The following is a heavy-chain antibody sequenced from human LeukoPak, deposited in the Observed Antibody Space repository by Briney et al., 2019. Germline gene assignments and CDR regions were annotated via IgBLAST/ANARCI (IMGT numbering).Heavy chain of an antibody. CDR3: AKGGVYGDYFYYYYYYMDV. Sequence: GGSLRLSCAASGFTFSSYGMHWVRQAPGKGLEWVAFIRYDGSNKYYADSVKGRFTISRDNSKNTLYLQMNSLRAEDTAVYYCAKGGVYGDYFYYYYYYMDVWGKGTTVTISS. D-gene: IGHD4-17*01. CDR2: IRYDGSNK. J-gene: IGHJ6*03. V-gene: IGHV3-30*02. CDR1: GFTFSSYG.